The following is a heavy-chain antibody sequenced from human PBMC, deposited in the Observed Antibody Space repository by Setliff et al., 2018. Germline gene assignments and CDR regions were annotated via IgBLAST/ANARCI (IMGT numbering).Heavy chain of an antibody. D-gene: IGHD3-10*01. Sequence: SETLSLTCTVSGGSISNFYWSWIRQPPGKGLEWIGSISPGRSINYNPSLRSRVTISGDTSKNQISLNLSSGTAADTAVYYCARDRRDYIGAGSSEIDYYYYYYMDVWGKGTTVTVSS. V-gene: IGHV4-4*08. J-gene: IGHJ6*03. CDR1: GGSISNFY. CDR2: ISPGRSI. CDR3: ARDRRDYIGAGSSEIDYYYYYYMDV.